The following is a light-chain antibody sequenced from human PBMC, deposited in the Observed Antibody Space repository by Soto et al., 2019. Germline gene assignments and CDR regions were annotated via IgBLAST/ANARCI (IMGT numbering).Light chain of an antibody. V-gene: IGLV2-8*01. CDR1: SSDVGGYNY. Sequence: QSVLTQPPSASGTPGQRVTISCSGSSSDVGGYNYVSWYQQHPGKAPKLMIYEVSKRPSGVPDRFSGSKSGNTASQTVSGLQAEDEADYYCSSYAGSNNYVFGTGTKSPS. CDR3: SSYAGSNNYV. J-gene: IGLJ1*01. CDR2: EVS.